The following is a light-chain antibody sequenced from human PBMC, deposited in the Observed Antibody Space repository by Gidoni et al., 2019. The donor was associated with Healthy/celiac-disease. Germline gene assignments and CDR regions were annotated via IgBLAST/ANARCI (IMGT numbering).Light chain of an antibody. CDR3: SSYTSSSTVV. CDR1: SSDVGGYNY. CDR2: DVS. V-gene: IGLV2-14*03. J-gene: IGLJ2*01. Sequence: QSALTQPASVSGSPGQSITISCTGTSSDVGGYNYVSWYQQHPGKAPKLMIYDVSNRPPGVSNRFAGSKSGNTASLIISGLQAEDEADYYCSSYTSSSTVVFGGGTKLTVL.